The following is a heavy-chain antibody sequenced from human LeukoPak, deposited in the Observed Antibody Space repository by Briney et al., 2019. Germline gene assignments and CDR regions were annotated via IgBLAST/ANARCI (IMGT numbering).Heavy chain of an antibody. CDR3: ARVENRDGYNPFDY. D-gene: IGHD5-24*01. V-gene: IGHV1-8*01. J-gene: IGHJ4*02. CDR2: MNPISGYT. CDR1: GYTFTSYD. Sequence: ASVKVSCKASGYTFTSYDINWVRQATGQGLEWMGWMNPISGYTGCAQKFQDRVTMTRNTSMSTAYMELSGLRSEDTAVYYCARVENRDGYNPFDYWSQGTLVTVSS.